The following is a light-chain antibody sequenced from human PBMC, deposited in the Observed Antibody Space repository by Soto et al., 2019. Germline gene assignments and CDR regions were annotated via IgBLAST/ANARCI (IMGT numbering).Light chain of an antibody. V-gene: IGKV1-5*01. J-gene: IGKJ2*01. CDR1: QSISSW. CDR2: DAS. CDR3: QPYNSYSYT. Sequence: DIQMPQSPSTLSASVGDRVTITCRASQSISSWLAWYQQKPGKAPKLLIYDASSLESGVPSRFSVSGSGTEFTLTISSLQPDELATDDGQPYNSYSYTCGQGTKLDIK.